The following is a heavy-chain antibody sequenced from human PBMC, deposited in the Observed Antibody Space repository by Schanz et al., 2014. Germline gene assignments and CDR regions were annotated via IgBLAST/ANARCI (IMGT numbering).Heavy chain of an antibody. D-gene: IGHD3-22*01. Sequence: QLQLRESGPGLVKPSETLSLICSVSGTSITSSTYYWGWIRQPPGKGPEWIGSISYSGNTYYTPSRKSRVTISLDPPKTQFSLKLPSVTAADTAVYYCARPSSVVGITGWFDTWGQGTLVTVSS. J-gene: IGHJ5*02. V-gene: IGHV4-39*01. CDR3: ARPSSVVGITGWFDT. CDR2: ISYSGNT. CDR1: GTSITSSTYY.